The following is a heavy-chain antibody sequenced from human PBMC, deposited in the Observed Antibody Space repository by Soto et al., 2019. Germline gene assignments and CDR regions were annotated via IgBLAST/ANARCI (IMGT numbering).Heavy chain of an antibody. CDR1: GYTFSSFG. J-gene: IGHJ4*02. Sequence: QVHLVQSGAEVKKPGASVKVSCKASGYTFSSFGINWVRQAPGQGLEWVGWVSVYNDDTKYAQNFQGRVSMTTDTSTNTTSMEVGRLGTNDTAVDYCVRTCRSGGSCYHEFWGEGTLVTVSS. CDR2: VSVYNDDT. D-gene: IGHD2-15*01. CDR3: VRTCRSGGSCYHEF. V-gene: IGHV1-18*01.